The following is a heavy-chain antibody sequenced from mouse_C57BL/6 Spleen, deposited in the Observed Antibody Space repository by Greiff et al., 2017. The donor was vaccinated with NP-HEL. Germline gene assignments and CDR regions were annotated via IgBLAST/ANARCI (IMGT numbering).Heavy chain of an antibody. Sequence: EVQLVESGGDLVKPGGSLKLSCAASGFTFSSYGMSWVRQTPDKRLEWVATISSGGSYTYYPDSVKGRFTISRDNAKNTLYLQMSSLKSEDTAMYYCARHQRSNYGFDYWGQGTTLTVSS. D-gene: IGHD2-5*01. CDR1: GFTFSSYG. J-gene: IGHJ2*01. CDR2: ISSGGSYT. CDR3: ARHQRSNYGFDY. V-gene: IGHV5-6*01.